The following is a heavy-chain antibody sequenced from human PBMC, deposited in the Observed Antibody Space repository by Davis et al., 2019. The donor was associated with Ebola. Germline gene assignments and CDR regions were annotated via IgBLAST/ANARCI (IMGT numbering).Heavy chain of an antibody. CDR3: AREGFYFYGMDV. D-gene: IGHD2/OR15-2a*01. CDR2: ITGSGGST. V-gene: IGHV3-23*01. Sequence: GESLKISCGASGFTFSNYAMSWVRLAPGKGLEWVAGITGSGGSTYSADSVKGRFTISRDNSKNTLYLQMNSLRADDTAVYHCAREGFYFYGMDVWGQGTTVTVSS. J-gene: IGHJ6*02. CDR1: GFTFSNYA.